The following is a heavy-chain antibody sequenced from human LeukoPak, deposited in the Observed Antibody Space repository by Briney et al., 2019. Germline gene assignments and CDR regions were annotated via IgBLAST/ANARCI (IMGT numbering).Heavy chain of an antibody. V-gene: IGHV4-34*01. CDR3: ARDSVTPAYYYYGMDV. D-gene: IGHD3-10*01. Sequence: SETLSLTCAVYGGSFSGYYWSWIRQPPGKGLEWIGEISDSGSTNYNPSLKSRVTISVDTSKNQFSLKLSSVTAADTAVYYCARDSVTPAYYYYGMDVWGQGTTVTVSS. CDR1: GGSFSGYY. J-gene: IGHJ6*02. CDR2: ISDSGST.